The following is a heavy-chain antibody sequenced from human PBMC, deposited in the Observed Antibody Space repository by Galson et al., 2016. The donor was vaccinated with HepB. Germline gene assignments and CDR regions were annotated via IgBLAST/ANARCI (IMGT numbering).Heavy chain of an antibody. J-gene: IGHJ4*02. Sequence: SVKVSCKASGYTFTGYYMHWVRQAPGQGLEWMGWINPNSGGTNYAQRFPGRVTMTRDTSISTAYMELSRLISDDTAVYYCATTPIDSSSWYFDYWGQGTLVTVSS. V-gene: IGHV1-2*02. D-gene: IGHD6-13*01. CDR2: INPNSGGT. CDR1: GYTFTGYY. CDR3: ATTPIDSSSWYFDY.